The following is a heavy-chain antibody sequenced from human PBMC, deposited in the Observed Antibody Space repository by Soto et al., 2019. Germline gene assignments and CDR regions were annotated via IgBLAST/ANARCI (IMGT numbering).Heavy chain of an antibody. J-gene: IGHJ4*02. CDR1: GFTFSSYA. V-gene: IGHV3-30*04. Sequence: QVQPVESGGGVVQPGRSPTLSCAASGFTFSSYAMHWVRQAAGKGLEWVAVKSYDGSNQDYADSVKDRFTISRDNSKNTLYLQMNSLRAEDTAVYYCARDWSTFDYWGQGTLVTVSS. CDR3: ARDWSTFDY. CDR2: KSYDGSNQ.